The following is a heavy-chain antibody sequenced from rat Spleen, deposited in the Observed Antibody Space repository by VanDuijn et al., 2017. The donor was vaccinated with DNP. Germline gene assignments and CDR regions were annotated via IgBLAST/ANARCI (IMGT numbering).Heavy chain of an antibody. CDR3: ATRGLGARYYWSFDL. V-gene: IGHV3-3*01. D-gene: IGHD5-1*01. Sequence: EVQLQESGPGLVKPSQSLSLTCSVTGYSITSSYRWNWIRKFPGNKLEWMGYINSAGSTNYNPSLKSRISITRDTSKNQFFLQVNSVTTEDTATYYCATRGLGARYYWSFDLWGPGTMVTVSS. CDR1: GYSITSSYR. CDR2: INSAGST. J-gene: IGHJ1*01.